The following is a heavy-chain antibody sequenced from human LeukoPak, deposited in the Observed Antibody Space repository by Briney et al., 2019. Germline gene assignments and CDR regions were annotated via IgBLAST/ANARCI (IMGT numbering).Heavy chain of an antibody. CDR2: ISGSGATT. V-gene: IGHV3-23*01. D-gene: IGHD2-2*01. Sequence: PGGSLRLSCAASRFTFSSYAMTWVRQPPGKGLEWVAAISGSGATTYYAGFAKGRFSISRDNSENTLHLQMYSLGAEDTAVYYCARGQLNEEYYYYYGMDVWGQGTTVTVSS. J-gene: IGHJ6*02. CDR3: ARGQLNEEYYYYYGMDV. CDR1: RFTFSSYA.